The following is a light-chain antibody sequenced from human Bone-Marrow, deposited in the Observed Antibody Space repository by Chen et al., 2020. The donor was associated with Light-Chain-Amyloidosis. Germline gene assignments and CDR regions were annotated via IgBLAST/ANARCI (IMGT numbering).Light chain of an antibody. CDR1: ALPTKY. CDR2: RDT. J-gene: IGLJ2*01. V-gene: IGLV3-25*03. CDR3: QSADSSGTYEVI. Sequence: SYELTQPPSVSVSPGQTARITCSGDALPTKYAYWYQQKPGQAPVLVIQRDTERPSGISERFSGSSSGTTATLTISGVQAEDEADYHCQSADSSGTYEVIFGGGTKLTVL.